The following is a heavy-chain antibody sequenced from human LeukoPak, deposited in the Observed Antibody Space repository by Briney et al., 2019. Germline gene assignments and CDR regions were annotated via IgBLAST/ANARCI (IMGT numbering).Heavy chain of an antibody. CDR2: ISYDGSNK. J-gene: IGHJ3*02. V-gene: IGHV3-30*04. CDR1: GFTFSSYA. Sequence: GGSLRLSCAASGFTFSSYAMHRVRQAPGKGLEWVAVISYDGSNKYYADSVKGRFTISIDNSKNTLYLQMNSLRAEDTAVYYCASGMTTSDAFDIWGQGTMVTVSS. CDR3: ASGMTTSDAFDI. D-gene: IGHD1-1*01.